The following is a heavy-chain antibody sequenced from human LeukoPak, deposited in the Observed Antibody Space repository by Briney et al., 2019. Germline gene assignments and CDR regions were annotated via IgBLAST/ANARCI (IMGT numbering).Heavy chain of an antibody. CDR2: IYYSGST. D-gene: IGHD6-6*01. CDR3: ARVAARYVGMDV. J-gene: IGHJ6*02. V-gene: IGHV4-59*01. Sequence: PSETLSLTCTVSAGSINNYYWNWIRQPPGKGLEWIGYIYYSGSTNYNPSLKSRVTISVDTSKKQVPLNLSSVTAADTAVYYCARVAARYVGMDVWGQGTTVTVSS. CDR1: AGSINNYY.